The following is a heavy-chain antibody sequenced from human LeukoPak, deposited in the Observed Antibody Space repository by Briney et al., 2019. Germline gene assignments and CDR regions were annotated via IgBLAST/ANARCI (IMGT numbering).Heavy chain of an antibody. D-gene: IGHD5-12*01. CDR3: ARGEGYAPFDY. CDR1: KFTFGAYS. CDR2: ISHTGTST. Sequence: GGSLRLSCAASKFTFGAYSMNWVRQAPGKGLEWVSSISHTGTSTYYADSVKGRFTISRDNSKNTLYLQMNSLRAEDTAVYYCARGEGYAPFDYWGQGTLVTVSS. J-gene: IGHJ4*02. V-gene: IGHV3-21*01.